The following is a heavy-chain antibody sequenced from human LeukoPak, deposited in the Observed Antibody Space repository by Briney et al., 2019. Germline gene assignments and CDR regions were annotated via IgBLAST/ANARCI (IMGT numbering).Heavy chain of an antibody. CDR3: ARDVAVAQVGAFDI. CDR2: ISSSSSYI. Sequence: TGGSLRLSCAASGFTFSSYEMNWVRQAPGKGLEWVSSISSSSSYIYYADSVKGRFTISRDNAKNSLYLQMNSLRAEDTAVYYCARDVAVAQVGAFDIWGQGTMVTVSS. V-gene: IGHV3-21*01. J-gene: IGHJ3*02. CDR1: GFTFSSYE. D-gene: IGHD6-19*01.